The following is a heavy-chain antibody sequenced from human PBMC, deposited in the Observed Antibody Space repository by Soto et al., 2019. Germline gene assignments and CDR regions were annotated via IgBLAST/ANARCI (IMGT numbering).Heavy chain of an antibody. V-gene: IGHV4-59*01. CDR2: IYYSGST. CDR1: GGSISSYY. CDR3: ATQEDYGDPLFDY. J-gene: IGHJ4*02. D-gene: IGHD4-17*01. Sequence: QVQLQESGPGLVKPSETLSLTCTVSGGSISSYYWSWIRQPPGKGLEWIGYIYYSGSTNYNPSLKSRVTLSVDTSKNQSSLKLSSGTAADTAVYYCATQEDYGDPLFDYWGQGTLVTVSS.